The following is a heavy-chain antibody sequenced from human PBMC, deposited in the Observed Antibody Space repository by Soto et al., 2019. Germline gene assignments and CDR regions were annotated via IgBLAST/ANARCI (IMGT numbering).Heavy chain of an antibody. Sequence: PGGSLRLSCAASGFTFSSYDMHWVRQATGKGLEWVSAIGTAGDTYYPGSVKGRFTISRENAKNSLYLQMNSLRAGDTAVYYCARGRGYAGLYMDVWGKGTTVTVSS. V-gene: IGHV3-13*01. CDR3: ARGRGYAGLYMDV. CDR1: GFTFSSYD. CDR2: IGTAGDT. J-gene: IGHJ6*03. D-gene: IGHD5-12*01.